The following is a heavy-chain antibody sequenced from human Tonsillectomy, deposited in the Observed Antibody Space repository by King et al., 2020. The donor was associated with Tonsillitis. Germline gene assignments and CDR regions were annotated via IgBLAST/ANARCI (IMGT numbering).Heavy chain of an antibody. V-gene: IGHV3-30*18. CDR3: AKVRRAYFGNGAYPEY. D-gene: IGHD4-17*01. Sequence: QLVQSGGGVVQPGRSLRLSCAASGFTFSSYAMHWVRQAPGKGLEWVAVISYDGSNKYYADSVKGRFTISSDNSKNTLYLQMNSLRAEDTAVYYCAKVRRAYFGNGAYPEYWGEGTLVTVSS. CDR2: ISYDGSNK. J-gene: IGHJ4*02. CDR1: GFTFSSYA.